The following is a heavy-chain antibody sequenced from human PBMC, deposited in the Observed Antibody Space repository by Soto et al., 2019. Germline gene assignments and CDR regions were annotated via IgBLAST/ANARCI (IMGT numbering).Heavy chain of an antibody. Sequence: PGASLKISCKGSGYTFTNYWIGWVRQMPGKGPEWMGIIYPGDSDTKYNPSLQGQVTISAYKSITTTYLQWSSLKSSDTASSYCAASIFYYGMDDWGPGPTDTVSS. CDR3: AASIFYYGMDD. CDR2: IYPGDSDT. V-gene: IGHV5-51*01. CDR1: GYTFTNYW. J-gene: IGHJ6*02.